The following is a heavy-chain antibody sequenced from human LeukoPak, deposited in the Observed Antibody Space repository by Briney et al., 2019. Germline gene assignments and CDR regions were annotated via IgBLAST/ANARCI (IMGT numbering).Heavy chain of an antibody. CDR3: ARDQLAYSGYDTLLDY. CDR1: GFTFNSYA. Sequence: PGGSLRLSCAASGFTFNSYAIHWVRQAPGKGLEWVAVISYDGSNKYYAESVKGRFTISRDNSKNTLYLQLNSLRPDDTAVYYCARDQLAYSGYDTLLDYWGQGTLVTVSS. V-gene: IGHV3-30*04. CDR2: ISYDGSNK. D-gene: IGHD5-12*01. J-gene: IGHJ4*02.